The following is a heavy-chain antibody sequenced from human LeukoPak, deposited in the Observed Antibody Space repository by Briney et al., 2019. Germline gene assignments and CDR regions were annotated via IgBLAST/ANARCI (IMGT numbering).Heavy chain of an antibody. V-gene: IGHV3-23*01. J-gene: IGHJ1*01. CDR2: ISGSGGST. Sequence: GGSLRLSCAASGFTFSSYAMSWVRQAPGKGLEWVSAISGSGGSTYYADSVKGRFTISRDNCKNTLYLQMNSLRAEDTAVYYCAKYQNYYDSSGYAEYFQHWGQGTLVTVSS. D-gene: IGHD3-22*01. CDR1: GFTFSSYA. CDR3: AKYQNYYDSSGYAEYFQH.